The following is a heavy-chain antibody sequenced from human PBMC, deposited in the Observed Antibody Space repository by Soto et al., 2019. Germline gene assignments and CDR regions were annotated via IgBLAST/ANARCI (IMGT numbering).Heavy chain of an antibody. CDR3: ARAPPYYYESSGLGPSDY. J-gene: IGHJ4*02. D-gene: IGHD3-22*01. CDR1: GYTFTTYA. CDR2: ISGYSTNT. V-gene: IGHV1-18*01. Sequence: GASVKVSCKASGYTFTTYAINWVRQAPGQGLEWMGLISGYSTNTNYAQKFQGRVTMTTDISTTTVYMELRSLRSDDAGVYYCARAPPYYYESSGLGPSDYWGQGTLVTVSS.